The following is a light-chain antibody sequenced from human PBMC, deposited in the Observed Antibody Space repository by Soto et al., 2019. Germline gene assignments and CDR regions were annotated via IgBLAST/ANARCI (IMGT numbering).Light chain of an antibody. V-gene: IGLV3-21*04. Sequence: SYELTQPPSVSVAPGKTARITCGGNNIGSKSVHWYQQKPGQAPVLVIYYDSDRPSGIPELFSGSNSGNTATLTISRVEAGDEADYYCQVWDSSSDHPHVVFGGGTQLTVL. J-gene: IGLJ2*01. CDR2: YDS. CDR3: QVWDSSSDHPHVV. CDR1: NIGSKS.